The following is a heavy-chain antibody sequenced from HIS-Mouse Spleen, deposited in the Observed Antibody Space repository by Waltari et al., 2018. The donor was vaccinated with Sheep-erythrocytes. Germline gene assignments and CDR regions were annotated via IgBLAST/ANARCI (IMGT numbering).Heavy chain of an antibody. CDR3: ARLITMVRGVTWYFDL. Sequence: QVQLQESGPGLVKPSQTLSLTCTVSGGSISSGGYYWSWIRQHPGKGLGWIGYSYYSGGTYYNPSLKSRVTISVDTSKNQFSLKLSSVTAADTAVYYCARLITMVRGVTWYFDLWGRGTLVTVSS. D-gene: IGHD3-10*01. J-gene: IGHJ2*01. CDR1: GGSISSGGYY. V-gene: IGHV4-31*03. CDR2: SYYSGGT.